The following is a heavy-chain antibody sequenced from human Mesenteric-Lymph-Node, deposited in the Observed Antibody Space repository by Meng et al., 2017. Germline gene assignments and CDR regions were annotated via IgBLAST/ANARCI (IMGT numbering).Heavy chain of an antibody. V-gene: IGHV3-21*01. CDR1: GFTFSSYT. D-gene: IGHD5-18*01. CDR3: ARDTPGLLFDY. CDR2: ISSSSNYI. Sequence: EVQLVESGGGLVKPGGSLSLSCAASGFTFSSYTMNWVRRAPGKGLEWVSSISSSSNYIYSADSVKGRFTISRDNAKNSLYLQMNSLRAEDTAVYYCARDTPGLLFDYWGQGTLVTVS. J-gene: IGHJ4*02.